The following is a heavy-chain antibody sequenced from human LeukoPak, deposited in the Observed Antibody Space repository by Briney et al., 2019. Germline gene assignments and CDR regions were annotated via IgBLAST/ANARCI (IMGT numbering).Heavy chain of an antibody. J-gene: IGHJ5*02. CDR1: GWSFNDYY. CDR3: ARGQVPAARGYNWFDP. V-gene: IGHV4-34*01. D-gene: IGHD2-2*01. CDR2: INARGDT. Sequence: SETLSLTCAVYGWSFNDYYWNWIRQPPGKGLEWLGDINARGDTNYNPSLKSRVTISVDTSKKKFSLRLTSMIAADTALYYCARGQVPAARGYNWFDPWGQGTLVTVSS.